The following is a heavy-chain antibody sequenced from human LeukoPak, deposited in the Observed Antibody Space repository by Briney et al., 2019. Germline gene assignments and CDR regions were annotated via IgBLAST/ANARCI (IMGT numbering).Heavy chain of an antibody. CDR3: ARDRKIVGVVTYYYYMDV. CDR2: ISSSSSTI. V-gene: IGHV3-48*01. J-gene: IGHJ6*03. D-gene: IGHD3-3*01. Sequence: GGSLRLSCAASGFTFSSYSMNWVRQAPGKGLEWVSYISSSSSTIYYADSVKGRFTISRDNAKNSLYLQMNSLRAEDTAVYYCARDRKIVGVVTYYYYMDVWGKGTTVTVSS. CDR1: GFTFSSYS.